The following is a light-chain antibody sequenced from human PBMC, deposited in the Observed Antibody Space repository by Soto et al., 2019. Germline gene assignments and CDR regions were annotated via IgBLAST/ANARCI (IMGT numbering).Light chain of an antibody. CDR1: QSLLHSNGYNY. CDR2: LRS. Sequence: DIVMTQSPLSLPVTPGEPASISCRSSQSLLHSNGYNYLDWYLQKPGQSPQLLIYLRSNRASGVPDRFSGSGSGPDFTLKISRVEAEDVGVYYCMQALQTTWTFGQGTKVEI. CDR3: MQALQTTWT. V-gene: IGKV2-28*01. J-gene: IGKJ1*01.